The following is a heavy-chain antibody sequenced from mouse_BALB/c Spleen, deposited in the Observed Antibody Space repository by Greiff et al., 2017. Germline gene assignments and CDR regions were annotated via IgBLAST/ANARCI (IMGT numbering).Heavy chain of an antibody. J-gene: IGHJ2*01. CDR2: ISSGSSTI. CDR3: ARDAITVFDY. CDR1: GFTFSSFG. V-gene: IGHV5-17*02. Sequence: DVKLVESGGGLVQPGGSRKLSCAASGFTFSSFGMHWVRQAPEKGLEWVAYISSGSSTIYYADTVKGRFTISRDNPKNTLFLQMTSLRSEDTAMYYCARDAITVFDYWGQGTTLTVSS. D-gene: IGHD1-1*01.